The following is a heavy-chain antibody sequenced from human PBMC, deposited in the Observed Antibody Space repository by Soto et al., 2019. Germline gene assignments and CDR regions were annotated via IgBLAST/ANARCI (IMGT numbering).Heavy chain of an antibody. CDR1: GFTFSSYW. CDR2: IKQDGSEK. Sequence: PGGSLRLSCAASGFTFSSYWMSWVRQAPGKGLEWVANIKQDGSEKYYVDSVKGRFTISRDNAKNSLYLQMNSLRAEDTAVYYCARLYYYDSSGYYFGYYYYYGMDVWGQGTTVIVSS. D-gene: IGHD3-22*01. CDR3: ARLYYYDSSGYYFGYYYYYGMDV. J-gene: IGHJ6*02. V-gene: IGHV3-7*04.